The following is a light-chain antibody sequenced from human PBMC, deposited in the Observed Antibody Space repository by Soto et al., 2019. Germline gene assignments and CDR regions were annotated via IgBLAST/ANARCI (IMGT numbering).Light chain of an antibody. CDR3: QQYGSSAWT. CDR1: QSVNSRY. J-gene: IGKJ1*01. CDR2: GAS. V-gene: IGKV3-20*01. Sequence: EIVLTQSPGTLSLSPGEGATLSCRASQSVNSRYLAWYQRKPGQAPRLLIYGASSRASGIPDRFSGSGSGTDFILTISRLEPEDFAVYYCQQYGSSAWTFGQGTKVDIK.